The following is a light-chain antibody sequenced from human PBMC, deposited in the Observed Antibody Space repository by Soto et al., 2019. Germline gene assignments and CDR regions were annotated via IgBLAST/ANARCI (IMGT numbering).Light chain of an antibody. CDR3: QSYDSSLSANYV. CDR1: SSNIGAGYD. V-gene: IGLV1-40*01. J-gene: IGLJ1*01. CDR2: GNS. Sequence: QAVVTQPPSVSGAPGQRVTISCTGSSSNIGAGYDVHWYQQLPGTAPKLLIYGNSNRPSGVPDRFSGSKSGTSAPLAITGLQAEDEADYYCQSYDSSLSANYVFGTGTKLTVL.